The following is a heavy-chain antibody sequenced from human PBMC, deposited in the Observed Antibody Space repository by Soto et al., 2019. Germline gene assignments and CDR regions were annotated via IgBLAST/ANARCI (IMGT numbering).Heavy chain of an antibody. CDR1: GGTFSSYA. CDR2: IIPIFGTA. D-gene: IGHD1-20*01. Sequence: QVQLVQSGAEVKKPGSSVKVSCKASGGTFSSYAISWVRQAPGQGLGWMGGIIPIFGTANYAQKFQGRVTITADESTSTAYMELSSLRSEDTAVYFCAREYNWNDVRYGIDVWGQGTTVTVSS. V-gene: IGHV1-69*01. J-gene: IGHJ6*02. CDR3: AREYNWNDVRYGIDV.